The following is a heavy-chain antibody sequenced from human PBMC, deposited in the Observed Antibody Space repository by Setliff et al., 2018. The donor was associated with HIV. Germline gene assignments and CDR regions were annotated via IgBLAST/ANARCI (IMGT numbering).Heavy chain of an antibody. Sequence: PGGSLRLSCAASGFTFSIYWMTWVRQAPGKGLEWVAKINEDGSEKYHVDSVKGRFTISRDNAKNTLYLQMNSLRAEDTAVYYCAKGQSEVWIRTPSPCWGQGTLVTVSS. J-gene: IGHJ4*02. D-gene: IGHD5-12*01. V-gene: IGHV3-7*03. CDR2: INEDGSEK. CDR1: GFTFSIYW. CDR3: AKGQSEVWIRTPSPC.